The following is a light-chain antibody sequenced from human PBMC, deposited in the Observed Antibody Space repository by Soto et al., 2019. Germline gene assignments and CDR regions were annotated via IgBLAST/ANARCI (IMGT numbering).Light chain of an antibody. CDR2: DTS. CDR1: QTVTSSY. CDR3: QQRNNWPPTWT. J-gene: IGKJ1*01. Sequence: EIVLTQSPDTLSLSPGERATLSCRASQTVTSSYLAWYQQKPGQAPRLLIYDTSNRATGIPSRFSGSGSGTDFTLTISSLEPEDFAVYYCQQRNNWPPTWTFGQGTKV. V-gene: IGKV3-11*01.